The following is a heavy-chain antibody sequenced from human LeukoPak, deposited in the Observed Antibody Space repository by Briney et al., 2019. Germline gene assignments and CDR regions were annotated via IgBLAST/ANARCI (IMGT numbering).Heavy chain of an antibody. CDR3: ARRETNYDILTGYYADVYFDY. V-gene: IGHV4-34*01. Sequence: SETLSLTCAVYSGSFSGYYWSWIRQPPGKGLEWIGEINHSGSTNYNPSLKSRVTISVDTSKNQFSLKLSSVTAADTAVYYCARRETNYDILTGYYADVYFDYWGQGTLVTVSS. CDR1: SGSFSGYY. J-gene: IGHJ4*02. CDR2: INHSGST. D-gene: IGHD3-9*01.